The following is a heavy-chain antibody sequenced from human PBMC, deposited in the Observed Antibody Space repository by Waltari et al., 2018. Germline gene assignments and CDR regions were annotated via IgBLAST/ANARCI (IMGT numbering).Heavy chain of an antibody. CDR3: ARAXPTTQFYDSGXSDALHI. CDR2: IFITGNN. D-gene: IGHD3-22*01. J-gene: IGHJ3*02. CDR1: GGSITTXNYF. Sequence: QVQLXESGPGLVKPSRTLSLPXPVSGGSITTXNYFWSWIRQXAGKGLEWIGRIFITGNNNYNPALXRRVSISIXTSKXQFXLNLXXVXAADTAVXXXARAXPTTQFYDSGXSDALHIXGQGTMVTVXS. V-gene: IGHV4-61*02.